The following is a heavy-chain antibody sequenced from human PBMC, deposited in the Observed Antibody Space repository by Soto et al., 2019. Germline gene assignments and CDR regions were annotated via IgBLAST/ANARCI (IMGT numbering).Heavy chain of an antibody. D-gene: IGHD2-21*01. CDR2: IYPGDSDT. J-gene: IGHJ3*01. Sequence: GESLKISCKGSGYTFNTYWIGWVRQMPGKGLEWMGFIYPGDSDTTYSPSFQGQVTISVDKSISTAYLQWSSLKVSDTAMYYCARQKLWMATINNDAFDVGGQGTKVTVSS. V-gene: IGHV5-51*01. CDR3: ARQKLWMATINNDAFDV. CDR1: GYTFNTYW.